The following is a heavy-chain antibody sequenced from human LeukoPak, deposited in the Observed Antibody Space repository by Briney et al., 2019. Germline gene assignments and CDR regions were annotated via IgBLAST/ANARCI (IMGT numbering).Heavy chain of an antibody. Sequence: SETLSLTCPVSGGSISSYYWRWIRQPAGQGLGWIGRIYTSVSTNYNPSLKRQVTMSVDTLKIQFSLKLSSVTGADTAVYYCARALGSGWPLDAFDIWGQGTMVTVSS. D-gene: IGHD6-19*01. V-gene: IGHV4-4*07. CDR2: IYTSVST. CDR3: ARALGSGWPLDAFDI. J-gene: IGHJ3*02. CDR1: GGSISSYY.